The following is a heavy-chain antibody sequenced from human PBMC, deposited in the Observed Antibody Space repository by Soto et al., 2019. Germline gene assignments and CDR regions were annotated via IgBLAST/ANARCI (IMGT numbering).Heavy chain of an antibody. Sequence: GGSLRLSCAASGFTFSDYYMSWIRQAPGKGLEWVSYISSSGSTIYYADSVKGRFTISRDNAKNSLYLQMNSLRAEDTAVYYCARACSGGSCYSIGTVGMDVWGQGATVTVSS. CDR3: ARACSGGSCYSIGTVGMDV. V-gene: IGHV3-11*01. D-gene: IGHD2-15*01. CDR1: GFTFSDYY. CDR2: ISSSGSTI. J-gene: IGHJ6*02.